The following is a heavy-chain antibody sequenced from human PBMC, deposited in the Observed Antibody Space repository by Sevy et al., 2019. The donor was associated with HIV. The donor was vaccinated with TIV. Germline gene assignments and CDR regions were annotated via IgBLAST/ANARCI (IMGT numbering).Heavy chain of an antibody. D-gene: IGHD2-15*01. CDR1: GFTFSSYE. Sequence: GGSLRLSCAASGFTFSSYEMNWVRQAPGKGLEWVSGISGSGGSTYYADSVKGRITISRDNSKKTVYLQMNSLRAEDTAVYYCAKGDRSFYGIDVWGQGTTVTVSS. V-gene: IGHV3-23*01. J-gene: IGHJ6*02. CDR2: ISGSGGST. CDR3: AKGDRSFYGIDV.